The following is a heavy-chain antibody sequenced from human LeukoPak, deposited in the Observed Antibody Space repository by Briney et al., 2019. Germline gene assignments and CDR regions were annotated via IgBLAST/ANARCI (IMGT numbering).Heavy chain of an antibody. CDR3: ARLTSDSSGYYLGYYFDY. CDR1: GFTFSSYG. D-gene: IGHD3-22*01. Sequence: GGSLRLSCAASGFTFSSYGMHWVRQAPGKGLEWVAIISYDGSNKYYADSVKGRFTISRDNSKNTLYLQMNSLRAEDTAVYYCARLTSDSSGYYLGYYFDYWGQGTLVTVSS. V-gene: IGHV3-30-3*01. CDR2: ISYDGSNK. J-gene: IGHJ4*02.